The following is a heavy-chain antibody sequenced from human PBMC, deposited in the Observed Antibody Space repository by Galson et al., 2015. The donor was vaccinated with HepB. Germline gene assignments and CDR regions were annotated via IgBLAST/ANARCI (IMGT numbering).Heavy chain of an antibody. CDR3: ARVRRHYDAFDI. CDR2: INHSGST. V-gene: IGHV4-34*01. CDR1: GGSFSGYY. J-gene: IGHJ3*02. D-gene: IGHD6-25*01. Sequence: SETLSLTCAVYGGSFSGYYWSWIRQPPGKGLEWIGEINHSGSTNYNPSLKSRVTISVDTSKNQFSLKLSSVTAADTAVYYCARVRRHYDAFDIWGQGTMVTVSS.